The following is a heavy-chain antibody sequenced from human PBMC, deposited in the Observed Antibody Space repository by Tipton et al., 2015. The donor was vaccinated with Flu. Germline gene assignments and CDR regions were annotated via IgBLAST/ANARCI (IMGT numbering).Heavy chain of an antibody. CDR1: GGSISSYY. CDR2: IYYSGGT. CDR3: ARDLGVAVAGTGGFQH. Sequence: LRLSCTVSGGSISSYYWSWIRQPPGKGLEWIGYIYYSGGTNYNPSLKSRVTISVDTSKNQFSLKLSSVTAADTAVYYCARDLGVAVAGTGGFQHWGQGALVAVSS. D-gene: IGHD6-19*01. J-gene: IGHJ1*01. V-gene: IGHV4-59*01.